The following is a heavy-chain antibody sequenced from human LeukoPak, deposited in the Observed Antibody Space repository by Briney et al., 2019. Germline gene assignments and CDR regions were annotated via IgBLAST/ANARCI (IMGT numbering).Heavy chain of an antibody. CDR2: ISSSSSYI. CDR1: GFIVSSNY. J-gene: IGHJ4*02. D-gene: IGHD3-9*01. Sequence: KSGGSLRLSCAASGFIVSSNYMNWVRQAPGKGLEWVSSISSSSSYIYYADSVKGRFTISRDNAKNSLYLQMNSLRAEDTAVYYCARPYYDILTGPDYWGQGTLVTVSS. V-gene: IGHV3-21*01. CDR3: ARPYYDILTGPDY.